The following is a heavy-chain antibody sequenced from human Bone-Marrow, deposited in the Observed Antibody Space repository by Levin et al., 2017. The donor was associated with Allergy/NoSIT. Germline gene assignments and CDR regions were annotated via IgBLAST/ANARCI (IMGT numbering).Heavy chain of an antibody. V-gene: IGHV3-21*01. J-gene: IGHJ3*02. CDR1: GFTFSSYS. CDR2: ISSSSSYI. CDR3: ARVGERPEGFGELTEVAFDI. Sequence: SCAASGFTFSSYSMNWVRQAPGKGLEWVSSISSSSSYIYYADSVKGRFTISRDNAKNSLYLQMNSLRAEDTAVYYCARVGERPEGFGELTEVAFDIWGQGTMVTVSS. D-gene: IGHD3-10*01.